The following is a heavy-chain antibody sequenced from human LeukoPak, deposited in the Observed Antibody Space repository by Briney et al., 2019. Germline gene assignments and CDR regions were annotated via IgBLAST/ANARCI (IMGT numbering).Heavy chain of an antibody. CDR2: ITSSSSAI. D-gene: IGHD1-26*01. CDR1: GFTFSGYS. CDR3: ARVRGSYHFDY. J-gene: IGHJ4*02. V-gene: IGHV3-48*01. Sequence: GGSLRLSCAASGFTFSGYSMNWVRQAPGKGLEWVSYITSSSSAITYADSLKGRFTISRDNAKNSLYLQMNSLRAEDTAVYYCARVRGSYHFDYWGQGTLVTVSS.